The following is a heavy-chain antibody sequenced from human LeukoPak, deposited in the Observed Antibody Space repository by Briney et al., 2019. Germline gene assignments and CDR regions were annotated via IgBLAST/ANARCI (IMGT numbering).Heavy chain of an antibody. D-gene: IGHD7-27*01. J-gene: IGHJ4*02. CDR2: ISANGGRT. CDR1: GFTFNNYA. V-gene: IGHV3-23*01. CDR3: ARETLTGDDY. Sequence: GGSLRLSCAASGFTFNNYAMSWVRQAPGKGLEWVSVISANGGRTYYADSVKGRFTFSRDNSKNTLYLQMNSLRAEDTAVYYCARETLTGDDYWGQGTLVTVSS.